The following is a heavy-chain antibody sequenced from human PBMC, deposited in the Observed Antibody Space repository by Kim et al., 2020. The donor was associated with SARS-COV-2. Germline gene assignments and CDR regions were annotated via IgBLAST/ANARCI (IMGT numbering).Heavy chain of an antibody. J-gene: IGHJ4*02. CDR3: AKDQEPYCGGDCYSIDY. V-gene: IGHV3-23*01. Sequence: VKGRFTISRDNSKNTLYLQMNSLRAEDTAVYYCAKDQEPYCGGDCYSIDYWGQGTLVTVSS. D-gene: IGHD2-21*02.